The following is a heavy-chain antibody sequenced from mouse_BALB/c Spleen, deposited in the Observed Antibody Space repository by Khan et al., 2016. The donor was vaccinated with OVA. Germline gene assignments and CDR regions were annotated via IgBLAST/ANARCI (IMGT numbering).Heavy chain of an antibody. CDR2: ITVKSDNSGS. J-gene: IGHJ2*01. V-gene: IGHV13-2*02. D-gene: IGHD1-1*01. Sequence: VQLLETGGGLVRPGNSLKLSCVTSGFTFSYYRMHWLRQFPGKRLEWIAVITVKSDNSGSNYAESVKGRFTISRDDSKSSVYLQRNRLREEETATYYCSRSWYNDGAPFGYWGQGTTLTVSS. CDR3: SRSWYNDGAPFGY. CDR1: GFTFSYYR.